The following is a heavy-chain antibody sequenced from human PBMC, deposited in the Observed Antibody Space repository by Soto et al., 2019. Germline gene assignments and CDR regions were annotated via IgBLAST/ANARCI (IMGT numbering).Heavy chain of an antibody. CDR3: AGGASYYDFWSGKNWFDP. J-gene: IGHJ5*02. D-gene: IGHD3-3*01. V-gene: IGHV4-59*01. CDR1: GGSISSYY. Sequence: SETLSLTCTVSGGSISSYYWSWIRQPPGKGLEWIGYIYYSGSTNYNPSLKSRVTISVDTSKNQFSLKLSSVTAADTAVYYCAGGASYYDFWSGKNWFDPWGQGTLVTVSS. CDR2: IYYSGST.